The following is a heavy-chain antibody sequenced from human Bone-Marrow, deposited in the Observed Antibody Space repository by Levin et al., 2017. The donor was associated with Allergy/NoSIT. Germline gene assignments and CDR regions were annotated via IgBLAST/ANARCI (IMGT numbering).Heavy chain of an antibody. Sequence: GGSLRLSCAASGFNFDHSAMHWVRQAPGKGLEWVSGISWNSGSIGYEDSVKGRFTISRDNAKNSLYLQMNSLRPEDTAFYYCAKDTEYYYDSTGYYNYWGQGTLVTVSS. D-gene: IGHD3-22*01. CDR3: AKDTEYYYDSTGYYNY. CDR2: ISWNSGSI. V-gene: IGHV3-9*01. CDR1: GFNFDHSA. J-gene: IGHJ4*02.